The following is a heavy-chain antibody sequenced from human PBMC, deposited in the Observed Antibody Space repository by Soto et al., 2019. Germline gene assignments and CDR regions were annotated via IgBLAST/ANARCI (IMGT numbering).Heavy chain of an antibody. J-gene: IGHJ3*02. D-gene: IGHD2-15*01. CDR3: ARIQRGYDAFDI. CDR1: GFTFSSYS. V-gene: IGHV3-21*01. Sequence: EVQLVESGGGLVKPGGSLRLSCAASGFTFSSYSMNWVRQAPGMGLEWVSSISSSSSYIYYADSVKGRFTISRDNAKNSLYLQINSLRAEDTAVYYCARIQRGYDAFDIWGQGTMVTVSS. CDR2: ISSSSSYI.